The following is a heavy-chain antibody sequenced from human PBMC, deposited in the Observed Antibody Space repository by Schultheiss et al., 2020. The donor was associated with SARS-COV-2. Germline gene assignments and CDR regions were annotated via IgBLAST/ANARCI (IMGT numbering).Heavy chain of an antibody. J-gene: IGHJ4*02. Sequence: SQTLSLTCTVSGGSISSYYWSWIRQPPGKGLEWIGYIYNSGSTAYNPSLKSRVTMSVDTSKNQFSLKLSSVTAADTAVYYCARTIAADYWGQGTLVTVSS. CDR3: ARTIAADY. CDR1: GGSISSYY. D-gene: IGHD5-12*01. V-gene: IGHV4-59*12. CDR2: IYNSGST.